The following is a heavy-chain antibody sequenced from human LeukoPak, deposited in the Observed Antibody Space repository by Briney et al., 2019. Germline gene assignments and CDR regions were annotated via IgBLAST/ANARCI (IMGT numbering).Heavy chain of an antibody. CDR3: ARVSDGDYGGRYYSDY. Sequence: GGSLTLTCPSTLFTLSGYGMHSLRQAPSKGLDWVAVIWYDGRNKYYADSVKGRFTISRDNSKNTLYLQMNSLRAEDTAVYYCARVSDGDYGGRYYSDYWGQGTLVTVSS. CDR2: IWYDGRNK. V-gene: IGHV3-33*08. J-gene: IGHJ4*02. CDR1: LFTLSGYG. D-gene: IGHD4-17*01.